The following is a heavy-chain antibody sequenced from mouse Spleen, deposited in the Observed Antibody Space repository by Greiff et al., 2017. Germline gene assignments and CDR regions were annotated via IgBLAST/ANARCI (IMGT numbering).Heavy chain of an antibody. CDR1: GYTFTDYN. CDR3: ASGGWDRYWYFDV. J-gene: IGHJ1*01. Sequence: EVQLQQSGPELVKPGASVKMSCKASGYTFTDYNMHWVKQSPGKSLEWIGYINPDNGGTSYNQKFKGKATLTVNKSSSTAYLELRSLTSEDSAVYYCASGGWDRYWYFDVWGAGTTVTVSS. V-gene: IGHV1-22*01. D-gene: IGHD4-1*01. CDR2: INPDNGGT.